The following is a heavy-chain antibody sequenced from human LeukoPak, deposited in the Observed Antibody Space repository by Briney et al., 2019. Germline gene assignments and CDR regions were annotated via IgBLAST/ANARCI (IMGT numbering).Heavy chain of an antibody. CDR1: GFTFSNYT. Sequence: GGSLRLSCAASGFTFSNYTMSWVRQAPGKGLEWVSGISGSGNNTYYADSVKGRFTISRDNSKNTLYLQMNSLRAEDTAIYYCAKDSVLLWFGELLYFDYWGQGTLVTVSS. CDR2: ISGSGNNT. V-gene: IGHV3-23*01. CDR3: AKDSVLLWFGELLYFDY. J-gene: IGHJ4*02. D-gene: IGHD3-10*01.